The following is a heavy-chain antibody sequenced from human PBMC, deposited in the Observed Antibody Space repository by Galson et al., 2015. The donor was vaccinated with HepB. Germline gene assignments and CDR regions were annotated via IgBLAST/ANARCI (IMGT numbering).Heavy chain of an antibody. D-gene: IGHD6-13*01. V-gene: IGHV3-30*04. CDR1: GFTFSSYA. J-gene: IGHJ4*02. CDR3: ARDGGSSWYAYYFDY. Sequence: SLRLSCAASGFTFSSYAMHWVRQAPGKGLEWVAVISYDGSNKYYADSVKGRFTISRDNSKNTLYLQMNSLRAEDTAVYYCARDGGSSWYAYYFDYWGQGTLVTVSS. CDR2: ISYDGSNK.